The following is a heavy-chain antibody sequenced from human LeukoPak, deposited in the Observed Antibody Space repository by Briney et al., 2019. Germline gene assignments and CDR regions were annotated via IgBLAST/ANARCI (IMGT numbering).Heavy chain of an antibody. CDR3: ARGRHYDFWSGYYFDY. Sequence: NHSGSTYYNPSLKSRVTISVDTSKNQFSLKLSSVTAADTAVYYCARGRHYDFWSGYYFDYWGQGTLVTVSS. J-gene: IGHJ4*02. CDR2: NHSGST. V-gene: IGHV4-34*01. D-gene: IGHD3-3*01.